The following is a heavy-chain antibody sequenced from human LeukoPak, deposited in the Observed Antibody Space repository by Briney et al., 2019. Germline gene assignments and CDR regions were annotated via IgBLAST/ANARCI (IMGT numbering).Heavy chain of an antibody. J-gene: IGHJ6*02. CDR2: IKQDGSEK. CDR3: ARDLPATGYYYGMDV. Sequence: GGSLRLSCVASGFPFSSYWMSWVRQAPGKGLEWVANIKQDGSEKYYVDSVKGRFTISRDNAKNSLYLQMNSLRAEDTAVYYCARDLPATGYYYGMDVWGQGTTVTVSS. D-gene: IGHD2-2*01. CDR1: GFPFSSYW. V-gene: IGHV3-7*03.